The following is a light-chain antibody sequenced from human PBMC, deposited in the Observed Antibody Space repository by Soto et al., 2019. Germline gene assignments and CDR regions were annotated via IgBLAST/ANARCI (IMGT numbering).Light chain of an antibody. J-gene: IGLJ3*02. CDR1: RSDVGGYNY. CDR3: SSYTSSSTLV. V-gene: IGLV2-14*01. CDR2: EVS. Sequence: QSALTQPASVSGSPGQSITISCTGTRSDVGGYNYVSWYQQHPGKAPKLMIYEVSNWPSGVSNRFSGSKSGNTASLPISGLQAEDEGDYDCSSYTSSSTLVVGGGTKLTVL.